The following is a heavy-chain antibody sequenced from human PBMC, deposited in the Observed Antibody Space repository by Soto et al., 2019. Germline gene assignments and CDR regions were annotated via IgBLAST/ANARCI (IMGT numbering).Heavy chain of an antibody. CDR3: VRAVGGVSHLDH. J-gene: IGHJ4*02. Sequence: PXGSLRLFCAASGXILSDYCIHWVRQAPGKGLVLVARFRRYGGSPKYAASVKGRFTISRDKHDNKVFLQMNDLTSEDTAVYFCVRAVGGVSHLDHWGLGTLGTVSS. V-gene: IGHV3-74*01. CDR1: GXILSDYC. D-gene: IGHD2-8*02. CDR2: FRRYGGSP.